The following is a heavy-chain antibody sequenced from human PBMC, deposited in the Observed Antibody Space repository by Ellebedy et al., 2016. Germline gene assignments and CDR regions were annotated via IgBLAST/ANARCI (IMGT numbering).Heavy chain of an antibody. CDR2: IDQNGSDT. V-gene: IGHV3-7*01. Sequence: GGSLRLSCAVSGFTFSSHWMSWVRQPPGKGLEWVGNIDQNGSDTYYVDSVKGRFTISRDNAKNSLNLQMNNLRVEDTAVYYCAREWDYWGQGTLVTVSS. CDR1: GFTFSSHW. J-gene: IGHJ4*02. CDR3: AREWDY.